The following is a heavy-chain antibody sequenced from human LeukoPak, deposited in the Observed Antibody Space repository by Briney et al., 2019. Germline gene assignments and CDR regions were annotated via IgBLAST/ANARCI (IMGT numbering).Heavy chain of an antibody. D-gene: IGHD5-12*01. CDR1: GYTFTNYA. CDR2: INPGNGNT. J-gene: IGHJ4*02. V-gene: IGHV1-3*01. CDR3: ARVGYSGYDSRPVFNY. Sequence: ASVNVSCKASGYTFTNYALHWVRQAPGQRLEGMGWINPGNGNTKYSQKFQGRVTITRATSTSTAYMELSSLRSEDTAVYYCARVGYSGYDSRPVFNYWGQGTLVTVSS.